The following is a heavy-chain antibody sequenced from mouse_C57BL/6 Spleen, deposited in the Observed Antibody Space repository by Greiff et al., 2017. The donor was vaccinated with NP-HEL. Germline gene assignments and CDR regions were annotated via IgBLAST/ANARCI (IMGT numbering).Heavy chain of an antibody. J-gene: IGHJ2*01. CDR2: INPYNGGT. D-gene: IGHD1-1*01. CDR3: ARTVITTVDY. Sequence: VQLQQSGPVLVKPGASVKMSCKASGYTFTDYYMNWVKQSHGKSLEWIGVINPYNGGTSYNQKFKGKATLTVDKSSSTAYMELNSLTSEDSAVYYCARTVITTVDYWGQGTTLTVSS. V-gene: IGHV1-19*01. CDR1: GYTFTDYY.